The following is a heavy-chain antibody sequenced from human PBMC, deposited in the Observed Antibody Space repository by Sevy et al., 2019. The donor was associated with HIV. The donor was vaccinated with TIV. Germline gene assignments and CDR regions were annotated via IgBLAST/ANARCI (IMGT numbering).Heavy chain of an antibody. J-gene: IGHJ6*02. V-gene: IGHV1-8*02. CDR3: ARVSGWHLRYGLDV. D-gene: IGHD6-19*01. CDR1: GFNFRSYD. Sequence: ASVKVSCEASGFNFRSYDIYWVRQAPGQGLEWMGWMNTNTGNTGLALKFQGRVTMTRNSSISTAYMELSNLRSEDTGVYYCARVSGWHLRYGLDVWGQGTTVTVSS. CDR2: MNTNTGNT.